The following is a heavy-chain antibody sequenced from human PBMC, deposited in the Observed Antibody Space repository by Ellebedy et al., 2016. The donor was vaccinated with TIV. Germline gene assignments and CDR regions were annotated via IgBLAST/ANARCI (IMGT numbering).Heavy chain of an antibody. D-gene: IGHD6-19*01. J-gene: IGHJ4*02. V-gene: IGHV3-23*01. CDR3: AKDRLGREYYFDY. CDR2: ISGSGGST. CDR1: GFTFSSYA. Sequence: GESLKISCAASGFTFSSYAMSWVRQAPGKGLEWVSAISGSGGSTYYADSVKGRFTISRDNSKNTLYLQMNSLRAEDTAVYYCAKDRLGREYYFDYWGQGTLVTVSS.